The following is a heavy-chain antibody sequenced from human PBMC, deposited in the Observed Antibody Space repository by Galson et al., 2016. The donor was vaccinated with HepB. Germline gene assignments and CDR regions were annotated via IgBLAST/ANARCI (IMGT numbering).Heavy chain of an antibody. CDR2: ISAGGGSE. D-gene: IGHD6-19*01. Sequence: SLRLSCAVSQLSISSSAMSWVRQAPGKGLEWVSSISAGGGSEYTDSVKGRFTTSRDISKNTLYLQMSSLRAEETAVYYCARCSVYSSGWCNSFDPWGQGTLVIVSS. CDR3: ARCSVYSSGWCNSFDP. CDR1: QLSISSSA. V-gene: IGHV3-23*01. J-gene: IGHJ5*02.